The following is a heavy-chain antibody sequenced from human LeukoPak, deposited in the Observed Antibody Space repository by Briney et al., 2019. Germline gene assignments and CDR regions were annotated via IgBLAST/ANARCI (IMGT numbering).Heavy chain of an antibody. V-gene: IGHV3-11*04. CDR1: GFTFSDYY. CDR2: ISSSGSTI. D-gene: IGHD6-13*01. Sequence: GGSLRLSCAASGFTFSDYYMSWIRQAPGKGLEWVSYISSSGSTIYYADSVKGRFTISRDNAKNSLYLQMNSLRAEDTAVYYCARDTDMYSSSWYAEYFQHWGQGTLVTVSS. J-gene: IGHJ1*01. CDR3: ARDTDMYSSSWYAEYFQH.